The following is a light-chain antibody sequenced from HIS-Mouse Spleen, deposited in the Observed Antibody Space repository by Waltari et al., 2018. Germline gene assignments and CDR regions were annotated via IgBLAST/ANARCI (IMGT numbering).Light chain of an antibody. Sequence: QSALTQPASVSGSPGQSITISCTGTSSDGGGYNYVSWYQQPPGKAPKLMIYDVSNRPSGVSNPFSGSKSGNTASLTISGLQAEDEADYYCSSYTSSSTRVFGGGTKLTVL. CDR2: DVS. CDR1: SSDGGGYNY. CDR3: SSYTSSSTRV. J-gene: IGLJ3*02. V-gene: IGLV2-14*03.